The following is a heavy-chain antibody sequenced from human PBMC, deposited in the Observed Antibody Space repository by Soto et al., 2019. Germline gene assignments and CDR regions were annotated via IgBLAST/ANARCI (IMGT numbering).Heavy chain of an antibody. CDR3: ARPAAAGTYYYHYGMAV. V-gene: IGHV5-51*01. D-gene: IGHD6-13*01. Sequence: PGESLKISCKGSGYSFNYYWIAWVRQMPGKGLEWMGIIYPSDSDTRYSPSFQGQVTISADKSISTAYLQWSSLKASDTALYYCARPAAAGTYYYHYGMAVWGQGTPVTVSS. J-gene: IGHJ6*02. CDR1: GYSFNYYW. CDR2: IYPSDSDT.